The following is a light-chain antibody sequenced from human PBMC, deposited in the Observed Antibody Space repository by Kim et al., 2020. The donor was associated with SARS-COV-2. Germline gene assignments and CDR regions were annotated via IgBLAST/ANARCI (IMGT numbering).Light chain of an antibody. J-gene: IGKJ4*01. CDR2: DAS. CDR3: QQYDKLLRT. Sequence: ASRGDMVTITCQARQDISNFLNWYQQKPGKAPKLLIYDASNLETGVPARFSGSESGTDFTFTISSLQPADIATYYCQQYDKLLRTFGGGTKVDIK. CDR1: QDISNF. V-gene: IGKV1-33*01.